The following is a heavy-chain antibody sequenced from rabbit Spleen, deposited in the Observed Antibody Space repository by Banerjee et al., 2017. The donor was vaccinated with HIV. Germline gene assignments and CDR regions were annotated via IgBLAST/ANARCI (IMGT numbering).Heavy chain of an antibody. CDR2: IDPVFGIT. CDR3: VREVAAKFSL. D-gene: IGHD4-1*01. V-gene: IGHV1S47*01. J-gene: IGHJ4*01. CDR1: GFDFSSYG. Sequence: QEQLVESGGGLVQPGGSLKLSCKASGFDFSSYGVSWVRQAPGKGLEWIGYIDPVFGITYYANWVNGRFTISSHNAQNTLFLQLNSLTAADTATYCCVREVAAKFSLWGPGTLVTVS.